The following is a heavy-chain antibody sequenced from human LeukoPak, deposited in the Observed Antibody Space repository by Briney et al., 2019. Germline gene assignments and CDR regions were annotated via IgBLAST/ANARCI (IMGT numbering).Heavy chain of an antibody. J-gene: IGHJ4*02. CDR2: ISYDGSNK. V-gene: IGHV3-30*04. CDR1: GFTFSSYA. D-gene: IGHD2-15*01. Sequence: GRSLRFSCAASGFTFSSYAMHWVRQAPGKGLEWVAVISYDGSNKYYADSVKGRFTISRDNSKNTLYLQMNSLRAEDTAVYYCARDLGYCSGGSCYSGGYWGQGILVTVSS. CDR3: ARDLGYCSGGSCYSGGY.